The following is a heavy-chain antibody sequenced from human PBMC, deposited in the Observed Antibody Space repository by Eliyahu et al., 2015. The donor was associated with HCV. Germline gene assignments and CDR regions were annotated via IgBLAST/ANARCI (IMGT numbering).Heavy chain of an antibody. CDR2: TYYRSKWYN. CDR3: AREKGFGVVPNLNWFDP. CDR1: GDSVSSNSAA. D-gene: IGHD3-3*01. Sequence: QVQLQQSGPGLVKPSQTLSLTCAISGDSVSSNSAAWNWIRQSPSRGLEWLGRTYYRSKWYNDYAVSVKSRITINPDTSKNQFSLQLNSVTPEDTAVYYCAREKGFGVVPNLNWFDPWGQGTLVTVSS. V-gene: IGHV6-1*01. J-gene: IGHJ5*02.